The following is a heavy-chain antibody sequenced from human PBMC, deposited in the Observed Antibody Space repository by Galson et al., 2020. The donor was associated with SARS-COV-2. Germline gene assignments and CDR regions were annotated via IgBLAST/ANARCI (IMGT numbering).Heavy chain of an antibody. CDR3: ARVRTITMIVVVITDAFDI. CDR2: INHSGRT. J-gene: IGHJ3*02. V-gene: IGHV4-34*01. Sequence: SETLSLTCAVYGGSFSGYYWSWIRQPPGKGLEWIGEINHSGRTNYNPSLKSRVTISVDTSKNQFSLKLSSVTAADTAVYYCARVRTITMIVVVITDAFDIWGQGTMVTVSS. CDR1: GGSFSGYY. D-gene: IGHD3-22*01.